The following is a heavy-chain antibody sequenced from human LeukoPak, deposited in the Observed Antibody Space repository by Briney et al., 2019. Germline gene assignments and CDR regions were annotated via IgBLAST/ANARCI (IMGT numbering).Heavy chain of an antibody. V-gene: IGHV1-69*13. D-gene: IGHD3-3*01. J-gene: IGHJ6*04. Sequence: RWASVKVSCKASGGTFSSYAISWVRQAPGQGLEWMGGIIPIFGTANYAQKFQGRVTITADESTSTAYMELSSLRSEDTAVYYCARGYYDFWSGYCMDVWGKGTTVTVSS. CDR2: IIPIFGTA. CDR1: GGTFSSYA. CDR3: ARGYYDFWSGYCMDV.